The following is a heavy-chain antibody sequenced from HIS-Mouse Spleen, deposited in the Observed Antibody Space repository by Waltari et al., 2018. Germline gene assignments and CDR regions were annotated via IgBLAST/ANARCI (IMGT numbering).Heavy chain of an antibody. CDR2: INHSGST. Sequence: QVQLQQWGAGLLKPSETLSLTCAVYGGSFRGYYWIWIRQPPGKGLEWIGEINHSGSTNYNPSLKSRVTISVDTSKNQFSLKLSSVTAADTAVYYCARASSGYYYVDYWGQGTLVTVSS. CDR3: ARASSGYYYVDY. V-gene: IGHV4-34*01. CDR1: GGSFRGYY. J-gene: IGHJ4*02. D-gene: IGHD3-22*01.